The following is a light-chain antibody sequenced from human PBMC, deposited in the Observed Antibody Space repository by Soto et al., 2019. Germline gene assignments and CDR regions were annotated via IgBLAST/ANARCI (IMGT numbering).Light chain of an antibody. J-gene: IGKJ2*01. CDR3: QQYNRWPGT. V-gene: IGKV3-15*01. Sequence: EIVMTQSPATLSVSPGERATLSCRASQTISSDLAWYQQKPGQAPRLLVYGASTRATGIPGRFSGSGSGLEFTLTISGLQSEDSAFYFCQQYNRWPGTFGQGTKVEIK. CDR2: GAS. CDR1: QTISSD.